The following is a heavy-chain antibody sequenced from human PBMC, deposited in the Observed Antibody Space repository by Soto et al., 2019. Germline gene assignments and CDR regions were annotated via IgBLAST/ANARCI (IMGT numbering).Heavy chain of an antibody. CDR2: IYHGGST. CDR3: ARLSFSYGVDV. V-gene: IGHV4-4*02. Sequence: SETLSLTCAVSGGSISSANWWTCVRQPPGKGLEWIGEIYHGGSTSYNPSLKSRVTLSLDKFKNHFSLNLTSVTAADTAVYYCARLSFSYGVDVWGQGTTVTVSS. J-gene: IGHJ6*02. CDR1: GGSISSANW.